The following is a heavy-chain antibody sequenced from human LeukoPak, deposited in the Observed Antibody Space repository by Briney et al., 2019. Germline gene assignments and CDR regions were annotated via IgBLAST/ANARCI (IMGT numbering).Heavy chain of an antibody. CDR2: ISGSGGSK. D-gene: IGHD3-22*01. Sequence: PGGSLRLSCAASGFTFSSYAMSWVRQAPGKGLEWVSAISGSGGSKYYADSVKGRFTISRDNSKNTLYLQMNSLRAEDTAVYYCAKDDYYYDSSGYSGWFDPWGQGTLVTVSS. CDR3: AKDDYYYDSSGYSGWFDP. V-gene: IGHV3-23*01. CDR1: GFTFSSYA. J-gene: IGHJ5*02.